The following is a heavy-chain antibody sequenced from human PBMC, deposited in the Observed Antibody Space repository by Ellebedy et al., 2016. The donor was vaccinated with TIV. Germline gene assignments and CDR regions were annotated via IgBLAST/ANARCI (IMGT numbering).Heavy chain of an antibody. CDR3: AKGRSGSTTSCYNY. CDR1: GFTFSSYA. J-gene: IGHJ4*02. D-gene: IGHD2-2*01. CDR2: ISSTGSRT. V-gene: IGHV3-23*01. Sequence: GESLKISCAASGFTFSSYAMSWVRQAPGKGLEWVSTISSTGSRTYYADSVEGRFIISRDNSKKTLYLQMNSLRAEDTAVYYCAKGRSGSTTSCYNYWGQGTLVTVSS.